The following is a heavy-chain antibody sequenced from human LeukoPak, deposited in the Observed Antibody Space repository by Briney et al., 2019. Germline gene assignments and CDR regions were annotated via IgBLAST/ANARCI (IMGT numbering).Heavy chain of an antibody. CDR2: IYYSGST. J-gene: IGHJ5*02. CDR1: GGSISSYY. Sequence: SETLSLTCTVSGGSISSYYWSWIRQPPGKGLEWIGYIYYSGSTNYNPSLKSRVTISVDTSKNQFSLKLSSVTAADTAVYYCARQCSGGSCYRFDPWSQGTLVTVSS. D-gene: IGHD2-15*01. V-gene: IGHV4-59*08. CDR3: ARQCSGGSCYRFDP.